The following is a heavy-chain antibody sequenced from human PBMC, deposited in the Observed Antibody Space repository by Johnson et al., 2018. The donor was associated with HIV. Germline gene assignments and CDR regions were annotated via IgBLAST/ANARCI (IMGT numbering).Heavy chain of an antibody. CDR2: IGTAGDT. CDR1: GFTFSSYD. V-gene: IGHV3-13*01. J-gene: IGHJ3*02. Sequence: VESGGGLVQPGGSLRLSCAASGFTFSSYDMHWVRQATGTGLEWVSAIGTAGDTYYPGSVKGRFTISRENAKNSWYLQMNSLRAVDTAVYYCARGDPPNVFNIWGRGTVVTVSS. CDR3: ARGDPPNVFNI.